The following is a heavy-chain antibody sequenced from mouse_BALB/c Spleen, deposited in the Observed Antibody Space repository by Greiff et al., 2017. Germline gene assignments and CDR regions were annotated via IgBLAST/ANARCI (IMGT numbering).Heavy chain of an antibody. D-gene: IGHD2-4*01. CDR1: GYTFTDYN. CDR3: ARWGITVAY. CDR2: INPNNGGT. Sequence: VQLQQSGPELVRPGASVKIPCKASGYTFTDYNMYWVKQSHGKSLEWIGDINPNNGGTIYNQKFKGKATLTVDKSSSTAYMQLSSLTSEDSAVYYCARWGITVAYWGQGTLVTVSA. J-gene: IGHJ3*01. V-gene: IGHV1-18*01.